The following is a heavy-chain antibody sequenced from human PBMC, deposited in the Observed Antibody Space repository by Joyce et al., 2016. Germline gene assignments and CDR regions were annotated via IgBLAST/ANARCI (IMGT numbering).Heavy chain of an antibody. CDR3: AKILTATYSSGWFLDY. J-gene: IGHJ4*02. Sequence: QVQLVESGGGVVQPGRSLRLSCAASGLTLSNDGLHWVRQAPGKGLEWVAVISYDGIYKYYADSVKGRFTISRDNSKNTVCLEMNSLRTEDTAVYYCAKILTATYSSGWFLDYWGQGTLVTVSS. CDR1: GLTLSNDG. CDR2: ISYDGIYK. V-gene: IGHV3-30*18. D-gene: IGHD6-25*01.